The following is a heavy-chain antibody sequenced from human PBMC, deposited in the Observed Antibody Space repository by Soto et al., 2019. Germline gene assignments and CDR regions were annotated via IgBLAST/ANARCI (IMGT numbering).Heavy chain of an antibody. V-gene: IGHV3-23*01. CDR1: GFTFSSYA. Sequence: GGSLRLSCAASGFTFSSYAMSWVRQAPGQGLEWVSAISGSGGSTYYADSVKGRFTISRDNSKNTLYLQMNSLRAEDTAVYYCAKIRSSGWSSYYCGMDVWGQGTTVTV. J-gene: IGHJ6*02. CDR2: ISGSGGST. CDR3: AKIRSSGWSSYYCGMDV. D-gene: IGHD6-19*01.